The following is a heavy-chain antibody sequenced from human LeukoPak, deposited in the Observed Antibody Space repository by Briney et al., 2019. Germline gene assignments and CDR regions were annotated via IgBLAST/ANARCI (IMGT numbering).Heavy chain of an antibody. Sequence: PGGSLRLACAASGFTVSSNYMSWVHQAPVNELEWHSVIYSGGSTYYADSVKGRFTISRDNSKNPLYLQMDSLRAEDTAVYYCAREAEIVGATYFDYWGQGTLVTVSS. CDR1: GFTVSSNY. D-gene: IGHD1-26*01. CDR3: AREAEIVGATYFDY. CDR2: IYSGGST. V-gene: IGHV3-66*01. J-gene: IGHJ4*02.